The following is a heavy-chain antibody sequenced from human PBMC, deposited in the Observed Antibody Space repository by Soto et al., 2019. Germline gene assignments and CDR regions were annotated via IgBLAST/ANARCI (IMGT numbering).Heavy chain of an antibody. J-gene: IGHJ4*02. Sequence: GGSLRLSCAASGFTFSSYGMHWVRQAPGKGLEWVAVISYDGSNKYYVDSVKGRFTISRDNSKNTLYLQMNSLRAEDTAVYYCAKLTELWTTTGNFDYWGQGTLVTVSS. CDR1: GFTFSSYG. CDR3: AKLTELWTTTGNFDY. V-gene: IGHV3-30*18. CDR2: ISYDGSNK. D-gene: IGHD3-3*01.